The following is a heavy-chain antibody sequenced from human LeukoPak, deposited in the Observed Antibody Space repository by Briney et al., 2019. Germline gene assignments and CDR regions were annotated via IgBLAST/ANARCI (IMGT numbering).Heavy chain of an antibody. CDR1: GFTFRSSG. Sequence: GGSLRLSCAASGFTFRSSGMHWVRQAPGKGLEWVAFIRYDESNKYYVDSVKGRFTISRDNSKNTLYLQMNSLRTEDTAVYYCAKGPESGSQSYYIYWGQGTLVTVSS. CDR2: IRYDESNK. V-gene: IGHV3-30*02. CDR3: AKGPESGSQSYYIY. J-gene: IGHJ4*02. D-gene: IGHD3-10*01.